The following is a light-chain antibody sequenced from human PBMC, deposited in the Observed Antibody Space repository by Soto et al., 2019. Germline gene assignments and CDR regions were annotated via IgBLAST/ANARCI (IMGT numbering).Light chain of an antibody. CDR3: QQFNHYPTT. Sequence: AIQLNQSPSSLSASVGDRVTITCRASQGISSALAWYQQMPGKAPKLLIYYASSLESGVPSRFSGRGSGTDFIRTILNVQHEDSATNQCQQFNHYPTTFGQRTQLQIQ. J-gene: IGKJ2*01. V-gene: IGKV1D-13*01. CDR1: QGISSA. CDR2: YAS.